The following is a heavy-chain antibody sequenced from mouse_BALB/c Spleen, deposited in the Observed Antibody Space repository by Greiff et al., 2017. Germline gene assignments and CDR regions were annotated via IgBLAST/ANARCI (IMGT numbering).Heavy chain of an antibody. V-gene: IGHV1-7*01. CDR2: INPSTGYT. CDR1: GYTFTSYW. CDR3: ARHGAMDY. J-gene: IGHJ4*01. Sequence: QVQLQQSGAELAKPGASVKMSCKASGYTFTSYWMHWVKQRPGQGLEWIGYINPSTGYTEYNQKFKDKATLTADKSSSTAYMQLSSLTSEDSAVYYCARHGAMDYWGQGTSVTVSS.